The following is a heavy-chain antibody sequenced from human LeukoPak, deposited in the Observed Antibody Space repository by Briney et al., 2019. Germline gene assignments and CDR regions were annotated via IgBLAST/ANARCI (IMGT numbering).Heavy chain of an antibody. Sequence: VSAISDSGDNTYYADSVKGRFTISRDNSENTLYLQMNTLRAEDTAVYYCARVRGSGWYLDNWGQGTLVTVSS. CDR3: ARVRGSGWYLDN. D-gene: IGHD6-19*01. CDR2: ISDSGDNT. V-gene: IGHV3-23*01. J-gene: IGHJ4*02.